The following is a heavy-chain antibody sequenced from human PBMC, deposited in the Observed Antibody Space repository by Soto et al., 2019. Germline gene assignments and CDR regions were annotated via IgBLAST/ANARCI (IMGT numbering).Heavy chain of an antibody. J-gene: IGHJ4*02. CDR1: GGSFSGYY. Sequence: SETLSLTCAVYGGSFSGYYWTWIRQPPGTGLEWIGEINHSGSTNYNPSLKSRVTISVDTSKNQFSLKLTSVTAADTAVYYCARDNITGLLAYWGQGTLVTVSS. CDR3: ARDNITGLLAY. D-gene: IGHD1-1*01. CDR2: INHSGST. V-gene: IGHV4-34*01.